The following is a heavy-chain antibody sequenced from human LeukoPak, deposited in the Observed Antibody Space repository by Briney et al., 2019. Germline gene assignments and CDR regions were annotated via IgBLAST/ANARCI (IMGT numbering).Heavy chain of an antibody. J-gene: IGHJ6*04. CDR1: GGSFDDYY. CDR3: ASLMQGSGSYSNYYYGIDV. D-gene: IGHD3-10*01. V-gene: IGHV4-34*12. Sequence: SETLSLTCAIYGGSFDDYYWSWIRQSPGKELEWIGEILQSGDTNYNPSLKSRVTISLDTSKNQFSLKLMSVTAADTAVYYCASLMQGSGSYSNYYYGIDVWGKGTTVIVSS. CDR2: ILQSGDT.